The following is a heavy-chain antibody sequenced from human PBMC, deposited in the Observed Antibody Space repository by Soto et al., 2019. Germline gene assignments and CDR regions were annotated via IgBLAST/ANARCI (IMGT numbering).Heavy chain of an antibody. J-gene: IGHJ4*02. V-gene: IGHV3-48*01. CDR2: ISASTSSI. D-gene: IGHD3-22*01. CDR3: VRGNYEKSIDY. CDR1: GFTYSTYT. Sequence: GGSLRLSCAASGFTYSTYTMSWVRQAPGKGLDWISYISASTSSIYYADSVQGRFTIPRDNAKNSLYLQMNSLRAEDSAIYYCVRGNYEKSIDYWGQGTLVTVSS.